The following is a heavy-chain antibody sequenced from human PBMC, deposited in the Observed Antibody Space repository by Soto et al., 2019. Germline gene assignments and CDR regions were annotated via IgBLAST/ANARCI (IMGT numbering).Heavy chain of an antibody. J-gene: IGHJ6*03. CDR3: AREGCSSTSFYLGVYYYMDV. CDR2: ISSSGSTI. CDR1: GFTFSDYY. V-gene: IGHV3-11*01. D-gene: IGHD2-2*01. Sequence: QVQLVESGGGLVKPGGSLRLSCAASGFTFSDYYMSWIRQAPGKGLEWVSYISSSGSTIYYADSVKGRFILSRDNAKNSLHLQRNSLRAEDPAVYYCAREGCSSTSFYLGVYYYMDVWGKGTTVTVSS.